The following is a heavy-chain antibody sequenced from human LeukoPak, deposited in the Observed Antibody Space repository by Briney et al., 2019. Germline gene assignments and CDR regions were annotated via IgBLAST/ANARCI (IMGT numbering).Heavy chain of an antibody. CDR1: GFTFSSYG. Sequence: PGGSLRLSCAASGFTFSSYGMHWVRQAPGKGLEWVAFIQFDGSHIFYTDSVWGRFTISRDNSKNTLYLQMSSLRAEDTAVYYCARDGGHSTDLDYWGQGILVTVSS. CDR2: IQFDGSHI. D-gene: IGHD2-8*02. CDR3: ARDGGHSTDLDY. V-gene: IGHV3-30*02. J-gene: IGHJ4*02.